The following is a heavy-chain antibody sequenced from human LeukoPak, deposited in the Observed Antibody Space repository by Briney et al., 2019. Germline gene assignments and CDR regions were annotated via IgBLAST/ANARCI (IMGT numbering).Heavy chain of an antibody. Sequence: GGSLRLSCAASGFTFSSYGMHWVRQAPGKGLEWVAFIRYDGSNKYYADSVKGRFTISRDNSKNTLYLQVNSPRAEDTAVYYCAKDPSHLWFGEDYFDYWGQGTLVTVSS. CDR2: IRYDGSNK. V-gene: IGHV3-30*02. CDR3: AKDPSHLWFGEDYFDY. CDR1: GFTFSSYG. D-gene: IGHD3-10*01. J-gene: IGHJ4*02.